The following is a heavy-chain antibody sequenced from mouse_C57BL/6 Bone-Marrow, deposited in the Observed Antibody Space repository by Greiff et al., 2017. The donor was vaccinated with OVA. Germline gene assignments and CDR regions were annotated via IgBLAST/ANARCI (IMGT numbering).Heavy chain of an antibody. CDR2: IYPGDGDT. CDR3: ARDYYGSSLVYWYFDV. Sequence: QVQLQQSGAELVKPGASVKISCKASGYAFSSYWMNWVKQRPGKGLEWIGQIYPGDGDTNYNGKFKGKATLTADKSSSTAYMQLSSLTSEDSAVYFCARDYYGSSLVYWYFDVWGTGTTVTVSS. V-gene: IGHV1-80*01. J-gene: IGHJ1*03. D-gene: IGHD1-1*01. CDR1: GYAFSSYW.